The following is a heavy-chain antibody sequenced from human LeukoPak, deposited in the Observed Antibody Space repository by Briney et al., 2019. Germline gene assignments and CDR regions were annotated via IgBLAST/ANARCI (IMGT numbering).Heavy chain of an antibody. D-gene: IGHD4-11*01. CDR2: IIPIFGTA. J-gene: IGHJ4*02. CDR3: ASASESYSDY. Sequence: RISCKGSGYSFTSYWISWVRQAPGQGLEWMGGIIPIFGTANYAQKFQGRVTITADESTSTAYMELSSLRSEDTAVYYCASASESYSDYWGQGTLVTVSS. V-gene: IGHV1-69*01. CDR1: GYSFTSYW.